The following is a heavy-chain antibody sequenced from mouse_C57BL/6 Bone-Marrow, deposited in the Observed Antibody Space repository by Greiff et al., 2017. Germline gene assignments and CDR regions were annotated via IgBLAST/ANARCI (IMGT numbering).Heavy chain of an antibody. V-gene: IGHV1-15*01. D-gene: IGHD1-1*01. CDR1: GYTFTDYE. J-gene: IGHJ2*01. CDR3: TISITYYCDY. CDR2: IDPETGGT. Sequence: QVQLQQSGAELVRPGASVTLSCKASGYTFTDYEMHWVKQTPVHVLEWIGAIDPETGGTAYNQKFKGKAILTADTSSSTAYLELRSLTSEDAAVYYCTISITYYCDYWGQGTTLTVSS.